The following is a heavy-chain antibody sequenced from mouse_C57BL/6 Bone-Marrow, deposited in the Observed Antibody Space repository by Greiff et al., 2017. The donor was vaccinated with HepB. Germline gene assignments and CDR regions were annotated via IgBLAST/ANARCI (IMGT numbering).Heavy chain of an antibody. CDR2: INPNNGGT. V-gene: IGHV1-18*01. CDR1: GYTFTDYN. J-gene: IGHJ4*01. D-gene: IGHD2-5*01. CDR3: ARYCYYSNFYYAMDY. Sequence: EVKLVESGPELVKPGASVKIPCKASGYTFTDYNMDWVKQSHGKSLEWIGDINPNNGGTIYNQKFKGKATLTADKSSSTAYMELRSLTSEDTAVYYCARYCYYSNFYYAMDYWGQGTSVTVSS.